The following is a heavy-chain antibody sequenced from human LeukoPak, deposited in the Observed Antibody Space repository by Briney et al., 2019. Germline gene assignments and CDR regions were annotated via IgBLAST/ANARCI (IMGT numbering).Heavy chain of an antibody. Sequence: SETLSLTCAVYGGSFSGYYWSWIRQPPGKGLEWIGEINQSGRTNYNPSLKSRVTMSLDTSKSQFSLKLSSVTAADTAVYYCARVPLPYYYDSSGSPPESWGQGTLVTVSS. CDR3: ARVPLPYYYDSSGSPPES. CDR2: INQSGRT. CDR1: GGSFSGYY. V-gene: IGHV4-34*01. D-gene: IGHD3-22*01. J-gene: IGHJ4*02.